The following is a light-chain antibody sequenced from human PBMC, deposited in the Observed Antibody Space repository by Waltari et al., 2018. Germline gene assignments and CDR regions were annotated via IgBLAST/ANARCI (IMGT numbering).Light chain of an antibody. CDR3: QSYDRSHVV. Sequence: QAVLTQPPSVSGAPGQRVTISCTGSSSNIGAGYDVPWYQQFSGTAPKLLIYGNNNRPSGVPDRFSGSKSGTSASLAITGLQAEDEADYYCQSYDRSHVVFGGGTKLTVL. CDR2: GNN. V-gene: IGLV1-40*01. CDR1: SSNIGAGYD. J-gene: IGLJ2*01.